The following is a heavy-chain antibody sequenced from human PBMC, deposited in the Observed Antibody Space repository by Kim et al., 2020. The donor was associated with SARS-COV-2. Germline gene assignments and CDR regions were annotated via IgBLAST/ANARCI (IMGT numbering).Heavy chain of an antibody. CDR1: GFTFSTYG. CDR3: AKGESSNGTFYDY. V-gene: IGHV3-33*06. D-gene: IGHD6-13*01. CDR2: LWYDGSST. Sequence: GGSLRLSCAASGFTFSTYGMHWVRQAPGKGLEWVSTLWYDGSSTYYADSVKGRFTISRDNSKNTLYLQVNSLRAEDTALYYCAKGESSNGTFYDYWGYGTLVTVSS. J-gene: IGHJ4*01.